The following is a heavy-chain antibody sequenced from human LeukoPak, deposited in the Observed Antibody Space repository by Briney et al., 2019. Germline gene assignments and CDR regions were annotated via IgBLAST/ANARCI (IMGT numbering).Heavy chain of an antibody. CDR3: ARVHDTTGYYHYFDS. V-gene: IGHV3-30*04. J-gene: IGHJ4*02. D-gene: IGHD3-9*01. CDR2: ISYHGSKE. CDR1: GFTFSTYP. Sequence: PGGSLRLSCEASGFTFSTYPMHWVRQAPDKGLEWVAMISYHGSKEYYADSVKGRFTIPRDNSKNTLYLQMNNPRVEDTAIYYCARVHDTTGYYHYFDSWGQGTLVTVSS.